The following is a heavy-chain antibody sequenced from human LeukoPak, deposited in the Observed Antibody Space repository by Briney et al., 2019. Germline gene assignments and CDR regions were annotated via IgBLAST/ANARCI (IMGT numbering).Heavy chain of an antibody. D-gene: IGHD3-22*01. J-gene: IGHJ4*02. CDR2: IISSGTSI. V-gene: IGHV3-21*05. CDR3: ARDSYYYDSSGPQV. CDR1: GFTISSYS. Sequence: PGGSLRLSCVASGFTISSYSMNWVRQAPGKGLEWVSYIISSGTSIYCADSVKGRFTISRDNAKNSVYLQMNRLRAEDTAVYYCARDSYYYDSSGPQVWGQGTLVTVSS.